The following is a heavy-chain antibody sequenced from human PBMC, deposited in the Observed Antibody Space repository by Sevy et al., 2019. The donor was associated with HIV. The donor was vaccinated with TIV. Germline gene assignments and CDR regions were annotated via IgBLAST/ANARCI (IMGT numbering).Heavy chain of an antibody. CDR3: VRALPPVPSYYYYYMDV. J-gene: IGHJ6*03. CDR1: GYTFTSYG. V-gene: IGHV1-18*04. D-gene: IGHD2-2*01. CDR2: ISAYNGNT. Sequence: ASVKVSCKASGYTFTSYGISWVRQAPGQGLEWMGWISAYNGNTNYAQKLQGRVTMTTDTSTSTAYMELRSLRSDDTAVYYCVRALPPVPSYYYYYMDVWGKGTTVTVSS.